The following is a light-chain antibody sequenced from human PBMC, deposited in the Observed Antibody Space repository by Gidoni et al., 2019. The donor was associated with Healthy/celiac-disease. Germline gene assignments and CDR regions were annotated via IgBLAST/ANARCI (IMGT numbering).Light chain of an antibody. J-gene: IGLJ1*01. CDR3: QVCDSSSESGV. CDR2: DDI. Sequence: SYVMTQPPWVSVAPGQTARITCGGNNIGSKSVHWYQQKPGQAPVLVVYDDIDRPSGIPERFSGSNSGNTATLTISRVEAGDEADYYCQVCDSSSESGVFGTGTKVTVL. CDR1: NIGSKS. V-gene: IGLV3-21*02.